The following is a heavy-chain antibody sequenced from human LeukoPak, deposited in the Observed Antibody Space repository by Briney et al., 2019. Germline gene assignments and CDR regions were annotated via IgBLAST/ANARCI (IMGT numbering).Heavy chain of an antibody. J-gene: IGHJ5*02. CDR2: ISGYNGKT. D-gene: IGHD2-15*01. Sequence: ASVKVSCKASGYTFNTYGINWVRQAPGQGLEWMGWISGYNGKTKYAQKLQDRVTMTTDTSTTTAYMELRSLRSDDTAVYYCARAGAVVDNWFDPGAREPWSPSPQ. V-gene: IGHV1-18*01. CDR1: GYTFNTYG. CDR3: ARAGAVVDNWFDP.